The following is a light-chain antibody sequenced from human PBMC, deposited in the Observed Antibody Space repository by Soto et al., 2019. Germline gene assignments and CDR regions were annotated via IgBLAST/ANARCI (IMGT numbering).Light chain of an antibody. V-gene: IGKV3-20*01. CDR1: QSVSSSY. Sequence: EIVLTQSPGTLSLSPGERATLSCRASQSVSSSYLAWYQQKPGQAPRRLNYGASSRATGIPDRFSGCGSGADFTLTISRLEPEDFAVYYCQQYGSSPLTFGGGTKVEIK. J-gene: IGKJ4*01. CDR2: GAS. CDR3: QQYGSSPLT.